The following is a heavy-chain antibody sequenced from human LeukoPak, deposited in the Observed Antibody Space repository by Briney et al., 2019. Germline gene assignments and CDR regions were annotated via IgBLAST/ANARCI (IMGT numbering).Heavy chain of an antibody. V-gene: IGHV3-66*04. D-gene: IGHD5/OR15-5a*01. CDR3: ARLRIGSAFDI. J-gene: IGHJ3*02. CDR2: IYSGGST. Sequence: GGSLRLSCAASGFTVSSNYMSWVRQAPWKGLEWVSVIYSGGSTYYADSVKGRFTISRDNSKNTLYLQMNSLRAEDTAVYYCARLRIGSAFDIWGQGTMVTVSS. CDR1: GFTVSSNY.